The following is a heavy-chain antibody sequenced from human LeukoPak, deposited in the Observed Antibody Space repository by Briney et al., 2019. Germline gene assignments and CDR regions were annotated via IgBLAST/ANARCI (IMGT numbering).Heavy chain of an antibody. D-gene: IGHD6-6*01. CDR3: ATLGRVYSSSSSGYYYYMDV. Sequence: GGSLRLSCAASGFTFSSYIMNWVRQAPGKGLEWVSSISSSSTYIYSVDSVKGRFTISRDNAKNSLYLQMNSLRADDTAVYYCATLGRVYSSSSSGYYYYMDVWGKGTTVTVSS. J-gene: IGHJ6*03. V-gene: IGHV3-21*01. CDR2: ISSSSTYI. CDR1: GFTFSSYI.